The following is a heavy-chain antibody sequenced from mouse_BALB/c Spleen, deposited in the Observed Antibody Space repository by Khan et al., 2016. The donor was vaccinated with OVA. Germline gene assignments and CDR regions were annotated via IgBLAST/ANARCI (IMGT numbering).Heavy chain of an antibody. J-gene: IGHJ2*01. Sequence: QVQLKQSGPGLVAPSQSLSITCTVSGFSLTSYGVHWVRQPPGKGLEWLGVIWAGGSTNYNSSFMSRLSISKDNSKSQVFLKMTSLQTYDTAMYYCARLEDKWGQGTTLTVSS. CDR1: GFSLTSYG. CDR3: ARLEDK. V-gene: IGHV2-9*02. CDR2: IWAGGST.